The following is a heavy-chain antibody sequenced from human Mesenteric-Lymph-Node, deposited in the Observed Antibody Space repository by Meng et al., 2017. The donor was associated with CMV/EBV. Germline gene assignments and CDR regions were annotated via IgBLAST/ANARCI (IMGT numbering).Heavy chain of an antibody. CDR2: MNPENGNT. CDR1: GYTFNSYN. D-gene: IGHD1-26*01. J-gene: IGHJ5*02. V-gene: IGHV1-8*01. CDR3: ARVWVGATHNWFDP. Sequence: ASVKVSCKASGYTFNSYNINWVRQATGQGLEWMGWMNPENGNTGYTQKFQGRVTMTRSTSMNTAYMELSSLRSDDTAVYYCARVWVGATHNWFDPWGQGTLVTVSS.